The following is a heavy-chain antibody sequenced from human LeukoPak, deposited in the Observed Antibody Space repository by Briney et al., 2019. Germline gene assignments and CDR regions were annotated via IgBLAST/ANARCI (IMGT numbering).Heavy chain of an antibody. CDR1: GGSISSGGYY. CDR2: IYYSGST. CDR3: ARSGLRPSFDY. J-gene: IGHJ4*02. V-gene: IGHV4-31*03. Sequence: SETLSLTCTVSGGSISSGGYYWSWIRQHPGKGLEWIGYIYYSGSTYYNPSLKSRVTISVDTSKNQFSLKLSSVTAADTAVYYCARSGLRPSFDYWGQGTLVTVSS. D-gene: IGHD5/OR15-5a*01.